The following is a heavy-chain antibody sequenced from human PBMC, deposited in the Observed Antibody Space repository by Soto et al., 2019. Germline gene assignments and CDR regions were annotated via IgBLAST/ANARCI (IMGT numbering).Heavy chain of an antibody. V-gene: IGHV3-11*01. CDR3: ARDPRTTVTATLGWFDP. CDR2: ISSSGSTT. J-gene: IGHJ5*02. CDR1: GFTFSGYY. D-gene: IGHD4-4*01. Sequence: QVQLVESGGGLVKPRGSLRLSCAASGFTFSGYYMSWIRQAPGKGLEWVSYISSSGSTTYYADSVKGRFTISRDNSKNSLYLQMNSLRAEDTAVYYCARDPRTTVTATLGWFDPWGQGTLVTVSS.